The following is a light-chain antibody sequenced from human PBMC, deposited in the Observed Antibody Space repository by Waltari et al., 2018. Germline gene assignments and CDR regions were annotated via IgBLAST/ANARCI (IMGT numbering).Light chain of an antibody. Sequence: QSALTQPRSVSGSPGQSVTISCTGTSSDVGTYDRVSWYQQSPGKAPKLMISDVSKRPSGVPSRFSGSKSGNPASLTISGLQAEDEADYYCCSYAGAYTFVFGTGTKVTVL. CDR3: CSYAGAYTFV. J-gene: IGLJ1*01. CDR2: DVS. CDR1: SSDVGTYDR. V-gene: IGLV2-11*01.